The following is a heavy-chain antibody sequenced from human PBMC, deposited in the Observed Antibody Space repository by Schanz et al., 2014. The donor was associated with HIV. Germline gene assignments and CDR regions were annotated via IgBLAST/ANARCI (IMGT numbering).Heavy chain of an antibody. D-gene: IGHD3-10*01. CDR1: GGSISSGGHY. J-gene: IGHJ4*02. V-gene: IGHV4-31*03. Sequence: QVQLQESGPGLVKPSQTLSLTCTVAGGSISSGGHYWSWIRQHPAKGLEWIGYMYYSGSTYYNPSLQSRVTISVDTSKNQFSLKLSSVTAADTAVYYCARDSGPGIYWGQGTLVTVSS. CDR3: ARDSGPGIY. CDR2: MYYSGST.